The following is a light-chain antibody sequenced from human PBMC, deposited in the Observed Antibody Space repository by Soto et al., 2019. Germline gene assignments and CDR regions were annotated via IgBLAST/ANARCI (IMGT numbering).Light chain of an antibody. CDR2: GAS. V-gene: IGKV3-15*01. J-gene: IGKJ1*01. Sequence: EIVMTQSPATLSVSPGERATLSCRASQSVSSNLAWYQQKPGQAPRLLIYGASTRATGIPARFSGSGSGTEFTLTISSLQSEDFADYYCQQYKGTFGQGTKVDIK. CDR1: QSVSSN. CDR3: QQYKGT.